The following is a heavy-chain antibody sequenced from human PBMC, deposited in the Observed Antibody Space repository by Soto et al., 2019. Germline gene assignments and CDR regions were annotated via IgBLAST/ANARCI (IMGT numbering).Heavy chain of an antibody. J-gene: IGHJ5*02. Sequence: QVQLQESGPGLVKPSGTLSLTCAVSGVSISSGNWWSWVRQPPGKGLEWIGEMYHTGSTNYNPSLKSRITISVDKSKNHFSLDLSSVTAADTAVYFCARGAYSSSYPLDPWGQGILVTVSS. CDR2: MYHTGST. CDR1: GVSISSGNW. CDR3: ARGAYSSSYPLDP. D-gene: IGHD6-13*01. V-gene: IGHV4-4*02.